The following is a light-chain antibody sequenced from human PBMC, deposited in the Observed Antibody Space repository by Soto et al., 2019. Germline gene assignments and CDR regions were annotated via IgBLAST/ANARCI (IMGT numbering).Light chain of an antibody. J-gene: IGLJ3*02. CDR3: SSFTSNYTVV. CDR1: GSDVGGHNF. CDR2: AVT. Sequence: QSVLTQPASVSGSPGQSITISCTGTGSDVGGHNFVSWYQQLPDRAPKLLIYAVTNRPLGVSTRFSGSKSGNTASLTISGLQAEDEADYYCSSFTSNYTVVFGGGTKLTVL. V-gene: IGLV2-14*03.